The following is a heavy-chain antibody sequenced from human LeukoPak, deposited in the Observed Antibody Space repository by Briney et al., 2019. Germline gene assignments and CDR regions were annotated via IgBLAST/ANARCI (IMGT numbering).Heavy chain of an antibody. D-gene: IGHD2-15*01. V-gene: IGHV3-30*03. CDR3: ARSGISPLDY. CDR1: GFTFSSYG. J-gene: IGHJ4*02. CDR2: ISYDGSNK. Sequence: GGSLRLSCAASGFTFSSYGMPWVRQAPGKGLEWVAVISYDGSNKYYADSVKGRFTISRDNSKNTLYLQMNSLRAEDTAVYYCARSGISPLDYWGQGTLVTVSS.